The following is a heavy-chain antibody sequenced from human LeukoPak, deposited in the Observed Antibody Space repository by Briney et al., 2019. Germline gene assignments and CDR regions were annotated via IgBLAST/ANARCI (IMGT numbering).Heavy chain of an antibody. CDR1: GGSFSGYY. CDR2: INHSGST. J-gene: IGHJ4*02. Sequence: SETLSLTCAVYGGSFSGYYWSWIRQPPGKGLEWIGEINHSGSTNYNPSLKSRVTISVDTSKNQFSLKLSSVTAADTAVYYCARGFPSGPRYYYGSGRIDYWGQGTLVTVSS. V-gene: IGHV4-34*01. D-gene: IGHD3-10*01. CDR3: ARGFPSGPRYYYGSGRIDY.